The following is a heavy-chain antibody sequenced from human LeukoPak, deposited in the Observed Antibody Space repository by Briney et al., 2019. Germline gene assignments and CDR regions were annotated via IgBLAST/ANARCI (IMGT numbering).Heavy chain of an antibody. J-gene: IGHJ5*02. CDR2: ISSSSSYT. D-gene: IGHD3-10*01. V-gene: IGHV3-11*05. Sequence: GGSLRLSCAASGFTFSDYYMRWIRQAPGKGLEGVSYISSSSSYTNYADSVKGRFTISRDNAKNSLYLQMNSLRAEDTAVYYCARAWYYGSGSYYQCWFDLWGQGTLVTVSS. CDR1: GFTFSDYY. CDR3: ARAWYYGSGSYYQCWFDL.